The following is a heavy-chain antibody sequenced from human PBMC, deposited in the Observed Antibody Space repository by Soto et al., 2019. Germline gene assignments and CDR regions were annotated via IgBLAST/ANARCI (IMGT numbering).Heavy chain of an antibody. CDR1: GGTFSSYA. V-gene: IGHV1-69*01. CDR2: IIPIFGTA. J-gene: IGHJ4*02. D-gene: IGHD2-15*01. Sequence: QVQLVQSGAEVQKPGSSVKVSCKASGGTFSSYAISWVRQAPGQGLEWMGGIIPIFGTANYAQKFQGRVTITADESTSTAYMELSSLRSEDTAVYYCARPKILGYCSGGSCYRLDYWGQGTLVTVSS. CDR3: ARPKILGYCSGGSCYRLDY.